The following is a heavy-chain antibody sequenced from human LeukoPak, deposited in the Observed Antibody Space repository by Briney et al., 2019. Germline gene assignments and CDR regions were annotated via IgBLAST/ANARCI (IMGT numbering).Heavy chain of an antibody. CDR2: IRYDGSNK. J-gene: IGHJ6*03. CDR1: GFTFSSYG. V-gene: IGHV3-30*02. Sequence: HTGGSLRLSCAASGFTFSSYGMHWVRQAPGKGLEWVAFIRYDGSNKYYADSVKGRFTISRDNSKNTLYLQMNSLRAEDTAVYYCARDTRGYSYGYYYYYMDVWGQGTLVTVSS. D-gene: IGHD5-18*01. CDR3: ARDTRGYSYGYYYYYMDV.